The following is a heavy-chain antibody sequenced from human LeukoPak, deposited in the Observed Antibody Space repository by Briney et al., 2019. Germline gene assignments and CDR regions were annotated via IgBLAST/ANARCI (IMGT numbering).Heavy chain of an antibody. Sequence: SETLSLTCTVSGGSISSSSYYWGWIRQPPGKGLEWIGSIYYSGSTYYNPSLKSRVTISVDTSKNQFSLKLSSVTAADTAVYYCARQGGIAAAGTLYWGQGTLVTVPS. CDR1: GGSISSSSYY. J-gene: IGHJ4*02. CDR2: IYYSGST. D-gene: IGHD6-13*01. CDR3: ARQGGIAAAGTLY. V-gene: IGHV4-39*01.